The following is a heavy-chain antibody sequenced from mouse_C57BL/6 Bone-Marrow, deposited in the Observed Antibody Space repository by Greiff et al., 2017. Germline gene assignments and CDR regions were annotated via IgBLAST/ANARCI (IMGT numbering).Heavy chain of an antibody. V-gene: IGHV5-9*01. CDR1: GFTFSSYT. CDR2: ISGGGGNT. Sequence: DEKLVESGGGLVKPGGSLKLSCAASGFTFSSYTMSWVRQTPEKRLEWVATISGGGGNTYYPDSVKGRFTISRDNAKNTLYLQMSSLRSEDTALYYCARHEATRGFAYWGQGTLVTVSA. CDR3: ARHEATRGFAY. J-gene: IGHJ3*01.